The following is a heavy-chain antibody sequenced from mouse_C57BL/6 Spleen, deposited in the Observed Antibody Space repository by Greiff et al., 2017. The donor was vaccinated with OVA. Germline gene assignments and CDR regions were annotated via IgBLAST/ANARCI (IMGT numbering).Heavy chain of an antibody. CDR2: IRNKANGYTT. V-gene: IGHV7-3*01. D-gene: IGHD1-1*01. Sequence: EVHLVESGGGLVQPGGSLSLSCAASGFTFTDYYMSWVRPPPGKALAWLGFIRNKANGYTTEYSASVKGRFTLSRDTSQSILYLQLIALRAEDSATDDWARYAACYYGSSENYWDCEVWGTGTTVTVSS. CDR3: ARYAACYYGSSENYWDCEV. J-gene: IGHJ1*03. CDR1: GFTFTDYY.